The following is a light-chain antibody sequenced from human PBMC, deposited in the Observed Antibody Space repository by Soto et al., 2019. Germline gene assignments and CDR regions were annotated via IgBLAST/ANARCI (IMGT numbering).Light chain of an antibody. J-gene: IGLJ2*01. CDR1: SSNIGAGYD. CDR2: GNS. Sequence: QSVLTQPTSVSGAPGQRVTISCTGSSSNIGAGYDVHWYQQLPGTAPKLLIYGNSNRPSGVPDRFSGSKSGTSASLAITGLQAEDEADYYCQSYASSLSGLVFGGGTKLTVL. CDR3: QSYASSLSGLV. V-gene: IGLV1-40*01.